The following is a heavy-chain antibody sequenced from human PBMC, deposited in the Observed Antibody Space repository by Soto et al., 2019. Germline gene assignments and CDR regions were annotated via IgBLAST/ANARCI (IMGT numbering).Heavy chain of an antibody. CDR3: ARGQSPVGATLLVYFDY. D-gene: IGHD1-26*01. CDR2: ISYDGSNK. Sequence: PGGSLRLSCAASGFTFSSYAMHWVRQAPGKGLEWVAVISYDGSNKYYADSVKGRFTISRDNSKNTLYLQMNSLRAEDTAVYYCARGQSPVGATLLVYFDYWGQGTLVTVSS. J-gene: IGHJ4*02. V-gene: IGHV3-30-3*01. CDR1: GFTFSSYA.